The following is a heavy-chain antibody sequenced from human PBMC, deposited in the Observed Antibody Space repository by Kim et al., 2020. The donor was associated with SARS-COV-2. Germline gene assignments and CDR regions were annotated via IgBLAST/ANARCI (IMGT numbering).Heavy chain of an antibody. D-gene: IGHD5-18*01. V-gene: IGHV3-74*01. CDR1: GFTFSSYW. Sequence: GGSLRLSCAASGFTFSSYWMHWVRQAPGKGLVWVSRINSDGSSTSYADSVKGRFTISRDNAKNTLYLQMNSLRAEDTAVYYCARGVPGYSYGLIDNEWQNFGGYFSDYWGQGTLVTVSS. CDR2: INSDGSST. CDR3: ARGVPGYSYGLIDNEWQNFGGYFSDY. J-gene: IGHJ4*02.